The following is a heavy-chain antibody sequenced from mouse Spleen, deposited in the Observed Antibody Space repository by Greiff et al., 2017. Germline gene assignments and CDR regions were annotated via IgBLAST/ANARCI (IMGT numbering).Heavy chain of an antibody. J-gene: IGHJ4*01. CDR1: GFSLTSYG. V-gene: IGHV2-6*02. CDR3: ARNREYGNYVDAMDY. CDR2: IWSDGST. Sequence: VKLMESGPGLVAPSQSLSITCTVSGFSLTSYGVHWVRQPPGKGLEWLVVIWSDGSTTYNSALKSRLSISKDNSKSQVFLKMNSLQTDDTAMYYCARNREYGNYVDAMDYWGQGTSVTVSS. D-gene: IGHD2-10*02.